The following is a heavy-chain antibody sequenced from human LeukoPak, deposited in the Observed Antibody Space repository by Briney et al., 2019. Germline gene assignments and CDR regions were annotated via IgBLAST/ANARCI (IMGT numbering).Heavy chain of an antibody. J-gene: IGHJ6*02. CDR3: ARDPYYDFWSGYYGYYYGMDV. D-gene: IGHD3-3*01. V-gene: IGHV3-48*01. Sequence: GGSLRLSCAASGCTFSSYSMNWVRQAPGKGLEWVSYISSSSSTIYYADSVKGRFTISRDNAKNSLYLQMNSLRAEDTAVYYCARDPYYDFWSGYYGYYYGMDVWGQGTTVTVSS. CDR2: ISSSSSTI. CDR1: GCTFSSYS.